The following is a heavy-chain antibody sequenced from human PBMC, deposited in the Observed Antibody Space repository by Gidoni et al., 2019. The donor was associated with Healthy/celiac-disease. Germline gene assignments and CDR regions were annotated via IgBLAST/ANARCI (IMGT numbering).Heavy chain of an antibody. Sequence: QVQLGQSGAEVKKPGSSVKVSCKASGGTGSSYAISWVRQAPGQGLEWMGGILPIFGTANYAQKFQCRVTITADASTRTAYMELSSLRSEDTAVYYCAREYYDSSGYSETFDYWGQGTLVTVSS. CDR1: GGTGSSYA. CDR2: ILPIFGTA. J-gene: IGHJ4*02. V-gene: IGHV1-69*01. CDR3: AREYYDSSGYSETFDY. D-gene: IGHD3-22*01.